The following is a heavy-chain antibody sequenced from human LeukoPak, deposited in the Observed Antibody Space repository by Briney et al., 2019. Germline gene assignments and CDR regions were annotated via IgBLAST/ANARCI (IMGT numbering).Heavy chain of an antibody. J-gene: IGHJ4*02. CDR1: GSSISSSGYY. V-gene: IGHV4-61*08. CDR3: ARVGHYYDSGSYYDARGTFDY. Sequence: SETLSLTCTVSGSSISSSGYYWSWIRQPPGKGLEWIGYIYYSGSTNYNPSLKSRVTISVDTSNNQFSLKLSSVTAADTAVYYCARVGHYYDSGSYYDARGTFDYWGQGTLVTVSS. D-gene: IGHD3-10*01. CDR2: IYYSGST.